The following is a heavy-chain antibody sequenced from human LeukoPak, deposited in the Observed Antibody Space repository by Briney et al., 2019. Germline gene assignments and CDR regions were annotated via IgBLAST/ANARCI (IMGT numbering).Heavy chain of an antibody. V-gene: IGHV4-39*01. CDR3: ARHGPRYMNYFDY. D-gene: IGHD1-14*01. CDR1: GVSISSSNSY. CDR2: IYYSGST. J-gene: IGHJ4*02. Sequence: SETLSLTCTVSGVSISSSNSYWGWIRQPPGKGLEWIGSIYYSGSTYYNPSLKSRVTISVDTSKNQFSLKLSSVTAADTAVYYCARHGPRYMNYFDYWGQGTLVTVSS.